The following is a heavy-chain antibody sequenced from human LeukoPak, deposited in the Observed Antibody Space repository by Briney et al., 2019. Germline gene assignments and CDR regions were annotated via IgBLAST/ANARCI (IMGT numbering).Heavy chain of an antibody. CDR1: GGSISSYY. CDR3: ARVPTMVRGVDY. D-gene: IGHD3-10*01. J-gene: IGHJ4*02. Sequence: SETLSLTCTVSGGSISSYYWSWIRQPPGKGLEWIGEIYHSGSTNYNPSLKSRVTISVDKSKNQFSLKLSSVTAADTAVYYCARVPTMVRGVDYWGQGTLVTVSS. CDR2: IYHSGST. V-gene: IGHV4-59*12.